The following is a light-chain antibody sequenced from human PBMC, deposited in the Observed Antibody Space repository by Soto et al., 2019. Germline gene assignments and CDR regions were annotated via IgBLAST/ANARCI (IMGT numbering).Light chain of an antibody. Sequence: QSALTQPASVSGSPGQSITISCTGTSRDVGYYNFVSWYQQHPGKAPKLMIYEVSNRPSGVSNRFSGSKSGNTASLTISGLQAEDEADYYCSSYTSSNTWVFGGGTQLTVL. J-gene: IGLJ3*02. CDR3: SSYTSSNTWV. V-gene: IGLV2-14*01. CDR2: EVS. CDR1: SRDVGYYNF.